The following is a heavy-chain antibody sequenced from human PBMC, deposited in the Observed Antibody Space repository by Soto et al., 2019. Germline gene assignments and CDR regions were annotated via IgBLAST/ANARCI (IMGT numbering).Heavy chain of an antibody. V-gene: IGHV4-30-4*01. CDR2: IYYSGST. CDR1: GGSISSGDYY. J-gene: IGHJ4*02. Sequence: QVQLQESGPGLVKPPQTLSLTCTVSGGSISSGDYYWSWIRQPPGKGLEYIGYIYYSGSTYYNPSLRSRLTISVDTSKNQFSLKLSSVTAADTAVYYCARAGFHWNHVYWGQGTLVPVSS. D-gene: IGHD1-1*01. CDR3: ARAGFHWNHVY.